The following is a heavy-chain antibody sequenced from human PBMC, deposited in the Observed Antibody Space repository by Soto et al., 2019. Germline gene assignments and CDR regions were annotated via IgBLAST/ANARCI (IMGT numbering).Heavy chain of an antibody. CDR1: GYTFTSYG. Sequence: QVQLVQSGAEVKKPGASVKVSCKASGYTFTSYGISWVRQAPGQGLEWMGWISAYNGNTNYAQKLQGRVTMTTDTSTSTAYMELRSLRSDDTAVYYYARGGWGGITYDILTGLCFDIWGQGTMVTVSS. D-gene: IGHD3-9*01. J-gene: IGHJ3*02. V-gene: IGHV1-18*04. CDR2: ISAYNGNT. CDR3: ARGGWGGITYDILTGLCFDI.